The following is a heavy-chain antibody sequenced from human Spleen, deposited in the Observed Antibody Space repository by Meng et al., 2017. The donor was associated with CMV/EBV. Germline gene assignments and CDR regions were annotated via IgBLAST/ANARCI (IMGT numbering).Heavy chain of an antibody. CDR2: IYYSGST. CDR1: GGSISSYY. V-gene: IGHV4-59*12. J-gene: IGHJ4*02. D-gene: IGHD6-19*01. CDR3: ARDIPGIAVASG. Sequence: SETLSLTCTVSGGSISSYYWSWIRQPPGKGLEWIGYIYYSGSTNYNPSLKSRVTISVDTSKNQFSLKLSSVTAADTAVYYCARDIPGIAVASGWGQGTLVTVSS.